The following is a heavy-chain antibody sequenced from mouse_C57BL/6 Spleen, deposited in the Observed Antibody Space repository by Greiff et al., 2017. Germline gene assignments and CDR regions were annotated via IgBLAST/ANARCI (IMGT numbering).Heavy chain of an antibody. CDR3: TRDYYGSSYNAMDY. J-gene: IGHJ4*01. CDR2: ISSGGDYI. CDR1: GFTFSSYA. Sequence: DVMLVESGEGLVKPGGSLKLSCAASGFTFSSYAMSWVRQTPEKRLEWVAYISSGGDYIYYADTVKGRFTISRDNARNTLYLQMSSLKSEDTAMYYCTRDYYGSSYNAMDYRGQGTSVTVSS. V-gene: IGHV5-9-1*02. D-gene: IGHD1-1*01.